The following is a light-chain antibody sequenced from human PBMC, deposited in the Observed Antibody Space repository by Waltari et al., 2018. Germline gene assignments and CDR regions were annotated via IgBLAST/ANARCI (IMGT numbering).Light chain of an antibody. CDR3: QQLNSYPPLT. CDR2: GSS. V-gene: IGKV1-9*01. CDR1: QGISSY. J-gene: IGKJ4*01. Sequence: DIQLTQSPSFLSASVRDRVTITCRASQGISSYVAWYQQKPGEAPKLLIYGSSTLQSGVPSRFSGNGSGTECTLTISSLQPEDFATYYCQQLNSYPPLTFGGGTKVEIK.